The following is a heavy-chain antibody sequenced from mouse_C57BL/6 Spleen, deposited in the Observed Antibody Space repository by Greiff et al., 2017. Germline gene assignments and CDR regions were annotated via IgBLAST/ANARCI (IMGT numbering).Heavy chain of an antibody. Sequence: EVKLMESGGDLVKPGGSLKLSCAASGFTFSSYGMSWVRQTPDKRLEWVATLSSGGSYTYYPDSVKGRFTISRDNAKNTLYLQMSSLKSEDTAMYYCARHETGKDFDYWGQGTTLTVSS. J-gene: IGHJ2*01. V-gene: IGHV5-6*01. CDR3: ARHETGKDFDY. D-gene: IGHD4-1*01. CDR1: GFTFSSYG. CDR2: LSSGGSYT.